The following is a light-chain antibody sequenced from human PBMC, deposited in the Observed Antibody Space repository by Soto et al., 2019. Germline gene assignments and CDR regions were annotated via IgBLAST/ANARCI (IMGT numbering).Light chain of an antibody. CDR2: DVS. V-gene: IGLV2-14*01. J-gene: IGLJ2*01. Sequence: QSVLTQPASMSGSPGQSITISCTGTSSDVGAYNYVSWYQQHPGKAPKLMIYDVSNRPSGVSNRFSGSKSGNTASLTISGLPAEDEAAYYCSSYTSSSTVVFGGGTKLTVL. CDR1: SSDVGAYNY. CDR3: SSYTSSSTVV.